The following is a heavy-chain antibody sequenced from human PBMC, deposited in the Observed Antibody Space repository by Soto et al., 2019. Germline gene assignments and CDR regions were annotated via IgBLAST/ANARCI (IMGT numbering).Heavy chain of an antibody. J-gene: IGHJ4*02. CDR1: GYTFKSYD. V-gene: IGHV1-46*02. Sequence: GSVKVSCKASGYTFKSYDVMWVRQAPGQGLEWMAIINPSGGTTYYVQKFEGRVTLTTDTSTSTVYMELSSLRSDDTAVYYCARVRGGGSEYFFDYWGQGTLVTVSS. CDR2: INPSGGTT. D-gene: IGHD2-15*01. CDR3: ARVRGGGSEYFFDY.